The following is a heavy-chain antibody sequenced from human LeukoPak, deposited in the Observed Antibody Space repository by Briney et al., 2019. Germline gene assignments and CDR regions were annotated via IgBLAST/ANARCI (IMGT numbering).Heavy chain of an antibody. CDR3: TRGRGSLTY. Sequence: SETRSLTCTVSGGSISLYYWSWIRQPPGKGLEWIGYFYDTRSPKYNPSLERRVTISVDMSRNQFSLNLTSVTTADTAVYYCTRGRGSLTYWGQGTLATVSS. J-gene: IGHJ4*02. V-gene: IGHV4-59*01. CDR1: GGSISLYY. CDR2: FYDTRSP. D-gene: IGHD3-10*01.